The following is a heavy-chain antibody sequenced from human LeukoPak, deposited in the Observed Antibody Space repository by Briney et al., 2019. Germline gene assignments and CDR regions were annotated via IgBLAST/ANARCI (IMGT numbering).Heavy chain of an antibody. CDR3: ARGKGSGVYYYDSSGYYYFDY. CDR2: INHSGST. J-gene: IGHJ4*02. Sequence: SETLSLTCAVYSGSFSGYYWSWIRQPPGKGLEWIGEINHSGSTNYNPSLKSRVTISVDTSKNQFSLKLSSVTAADTAVYYCARGKGSGVYYYDSSGYYYFDYWGQGTLVTVSS. CDR1: SGSFSGYY. D-gene: IGHD3-22*01. V-gene: IGHV4-34*01.